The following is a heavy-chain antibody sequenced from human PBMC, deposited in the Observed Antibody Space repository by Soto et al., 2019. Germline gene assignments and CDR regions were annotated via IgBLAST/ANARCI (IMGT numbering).Heavy chain of an antibody. Sequence: QMQLVESGGGVVQPGRSLRLSCAASGFAFSLYDVHWVRQAPGKGLQWVSAISYDGSKEYYADSVRGRFSISRDNSRNTLFLQMNSLTIDDAAVYYCAPVDLDVKGGAKAVGAGRVGDYWGQGTLVTVSS. CDR1: GFAFSLYD. V-gene: IGHV3-30*03. J-gene: IGHJ4*02. CDR3: APVDLDVKGGAKAVGAGRVGDY. CDR2: ISYDGSKE. D-gene: IGHD1-26*01.